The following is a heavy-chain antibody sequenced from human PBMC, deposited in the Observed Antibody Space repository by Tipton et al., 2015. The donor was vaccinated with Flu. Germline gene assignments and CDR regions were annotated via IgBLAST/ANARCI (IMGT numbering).Heavy chain of an antibody. D-gene: IGHD3-10*02. CDR2: IYHSGTT. CDR3: ARHTGDSVRGVIDY. CDR1: GYSIRSAYY. V-gene: IGHV4-38-2*01. Sequence: TLSLTCSASGYSIRSAYYWGWVRRPPGKGLEWIGTIYHSGTTYYNPSLKSRLTISVDTSKNQFSLRLSSVTAADTAVYYCARHTGDSVRGVIDYWGQGTLVTVSS. J-gene: IGHJ4*02.